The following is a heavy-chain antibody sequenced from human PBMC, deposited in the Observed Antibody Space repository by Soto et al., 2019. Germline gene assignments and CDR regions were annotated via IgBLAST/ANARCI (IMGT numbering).Heavy chain of an antibody. D-gene: IGHD2-21*02. J-gene: IGHJ6*02. CDR1: GFTFSRYS. CDR3: AREETAWPLAYGLYG. Sequence: GGSLRLSCAGSGFTFSRYSMHWVRQAPGKGLEWVSSIGTRSDIYYADSVKGRFTISRDNAKNSLSLQMNSLRAEDTGVYYCAREETAWPLAYGLYGWGQRTTVTVSS. V-gene: IGHV3-21*01. CDR2: IGTRSDI.